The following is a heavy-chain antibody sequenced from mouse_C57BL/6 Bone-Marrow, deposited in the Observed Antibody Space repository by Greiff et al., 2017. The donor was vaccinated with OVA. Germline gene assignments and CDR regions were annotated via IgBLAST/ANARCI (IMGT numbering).Heavy chain of an antibody. D-gene: IGHD1-1*01. CDR2: IDPETGGT. J-gene: IGHJ2*01. V-gene: IGHV1-15*01. Sequence: QVQLQQSGAELVRPGASVTLSCKASGYTFTDYEMHWVKQTPVHGLEWIGAIDPETGGTAYNQKFKGKAILTADKSSSTAYMELRSLTSEDSAVYYCTLGGPYGSSLDYWGQGTTLTVSS. CDR1: GYTFTDYE. CDR3: TLGGPYGSSLDY.